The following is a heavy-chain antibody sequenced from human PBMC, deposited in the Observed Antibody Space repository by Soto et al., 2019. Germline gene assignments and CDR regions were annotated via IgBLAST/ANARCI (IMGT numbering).Heavy chain of an antibody. V-gene: IGHV1-8*01. CDR3: TASRWTGGGLDL. D-gene: IGHD6-13*01. Sequence: ASVKVSCKASGYTFSSCDVYWVRQAAGQGLEWMGAMNPRSGNTGYEQKFQGRVTMTRDTSISTAYMELSSLTSDDTAVYYCTASRWTGGGLDLWGQGTPVTVSS. CDR2: MNPRSGNT. J-gene: IGHJ4*01. CDR1: GYTFSSCD.